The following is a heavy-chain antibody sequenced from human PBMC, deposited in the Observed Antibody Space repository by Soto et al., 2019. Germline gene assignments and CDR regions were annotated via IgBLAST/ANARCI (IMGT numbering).Heavy chain of an antibody. CDR2: IHYSGNT. J-gene: IGHJ4*02. D-gene: IGHD3-10*01. V-gene: IGHV4-30-4*01. Sequence: SETLSLTCNVSGVSITSGDYYWNWIRQPPGKGLEWIGYIHYSGNTYYNPSLKSRLTISVDTSKNQFSLRLTSVTAADTAVYYCAREDTMVRGIIPWGQGTLVTVSS. CDR1: GVSITSGDYY. CDR3: AREDTMVRGIIP.